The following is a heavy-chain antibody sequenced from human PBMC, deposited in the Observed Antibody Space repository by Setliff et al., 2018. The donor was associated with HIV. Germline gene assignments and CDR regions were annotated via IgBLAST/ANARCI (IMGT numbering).Heavy chain of an antibody. CDR2: IYHSGST. D-gene: IGHD3-22*01. V-gene: IGHV4-38-2*01. CDR1: GYSISSGYY. Sequence: SETLSLTCAVSGYSISSGYYWGWIRQPPGKGLEWIGSIYHSGSTYYNPSLKSRVTISVDTSKKQFSLKLSSVTAADTAVYYCARALGYYYDSSGYVDYWGQGTLVTVSS. J-gene: IGHJ4*02. CDR3: ARALGYYYDSSGYVDY.